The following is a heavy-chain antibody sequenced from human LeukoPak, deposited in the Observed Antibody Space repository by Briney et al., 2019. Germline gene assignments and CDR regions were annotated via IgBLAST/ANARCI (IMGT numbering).Heavy chain of an antibody. CDR3: AKADYGDYGGFDY. CDR1: GFTFSSYA. J-gene: IGHJ4*02. Sequence: GGSLRLSCAASGFTFSSYAMSWVRQAPGKGLEWVSAISGSGGSTYYADSVKGRFTISRDNSKNTLDLQMNSLRAEDTAVYYCAKADYGDYGGFDYWGQGTLVTVSS. CDR2: ISGSGGST. D-gene: IGHD4-17*01. V-gene: IGHV3-23*01.